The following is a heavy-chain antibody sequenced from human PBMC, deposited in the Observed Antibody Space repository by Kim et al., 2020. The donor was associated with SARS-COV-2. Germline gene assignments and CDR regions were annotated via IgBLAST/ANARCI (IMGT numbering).Heavy chain of an antibody. J-gene: IGHJ4*02. D-gene: IGHD3-10*01. V-gene: IGHV4-4*02. CDR1: GGSISSSNW. Sequence: SETLSLTCAVSGGSISSSNWWSWVRQPPGKGLEWIGEIYHSGSTNYNPSLKSRVTISVDKSKNQFSLKLSSVTAAATAGYYCARGIGSGSYYPFGYWGQGTLVTVSS. CDR3: ARGIGSGSYYPFGY. CDR2: IYHSGST.